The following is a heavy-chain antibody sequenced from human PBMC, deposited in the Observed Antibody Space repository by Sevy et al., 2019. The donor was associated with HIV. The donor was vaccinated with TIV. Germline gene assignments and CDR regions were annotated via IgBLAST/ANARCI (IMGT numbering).Heavy chain of an antibody. CDR2: ISYDGSNK. Sequence: GGSLRLSCAASRFTFSTYAIHWVRQAPGKGLEWVAVISYDGSNKYYADSVKGRFTISRDNSKHTLYLQVNSLRVEDTAVYYCARGRVTSHYYDYWGQGTLVTVSS. V-gene: IGHV3-30*04. J-gene: IGHJ4*02. CDR1: RFTFSTYA. CDR3: ARGRVTSHYYDY. D-gene: IGHD2-21*02.